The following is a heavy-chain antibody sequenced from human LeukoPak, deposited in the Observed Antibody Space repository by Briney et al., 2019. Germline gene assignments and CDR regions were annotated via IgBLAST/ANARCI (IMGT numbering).Heavy chain of an antibody. CDR1: GLTVIIND. CDR2: LYSDGNT. J-gene: IGHJ4*02. CDR3: ARGVEPLAANTLAY. Sequence: GGSLRFSCAPSGLTVIINDMTGVRQAPGKGREWVSVLYSDGNTKYAYSVQGRFTISRDNSKNTLYLETNSLSPDDTAAYYCARGVEPLAANTLAYWGQGTLVTVSS. D-gene: IGHD1-14*01. V-gene: IGHV3-53*01.